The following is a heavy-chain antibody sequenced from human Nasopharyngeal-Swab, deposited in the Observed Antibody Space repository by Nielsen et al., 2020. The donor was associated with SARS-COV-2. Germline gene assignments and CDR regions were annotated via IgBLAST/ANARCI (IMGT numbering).Heavy chain of an antibody. D-gene: IGHD2-15*01. CDR2: IDWGDDK. J-gene: IGHJ3*02. V-gene: IGHV2-70*01. CDR3: ARSGDCSGGRCNDAFDI. CDR1: GFSLSTSGMC. Sequence: SGPTLAKPTQTLTLTCTFSGFSLSTSGMCVNWIRQPPGKALEWLALIDWGDDKYYSTSLKTRLTISKDSSKDEVVLTMTNMDPVDTATYYCARSGDCSGGRCNDAFDIWGQGTMVTVSS.